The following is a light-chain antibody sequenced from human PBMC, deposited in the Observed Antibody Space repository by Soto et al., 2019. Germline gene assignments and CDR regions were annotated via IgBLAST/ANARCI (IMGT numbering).Light chain of an antibody. J-gene: IGKJ4*01. CDR1: QSLLYSNGYNY. CDR3: MQVLQTPLT. CDR2: LGS. Sequence: DIVMTQSPLSLPVTPGEPASISCRSSQSLLYSNGYNYVDWYLQKPGQPPQLLIFLGSSRASGVPDRFNGSGSGTDFTLRITTVEAEDVGVYYCMQVLQTPLTFGGGTKRESK. V-gene: IGKV2-28*01.